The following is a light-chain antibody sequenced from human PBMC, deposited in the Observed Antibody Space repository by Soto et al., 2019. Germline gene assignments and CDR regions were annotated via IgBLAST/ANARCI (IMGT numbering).Light chain of an antibody. CDR3: QHYSGWPPV. V-gene: IGKV3-20*01. CDR1: QSVSSNY. CDR2: GAS. J-gene: IGKJ2*01. Sequence: DIVLTQSPGTLSLSPGERATLSCRASQSVSSNYLAWYQQKPGQAPGLLVHGASRRATGIPDRFSGSGSGTDFTLTISNLQSEDFALYYCQHYSGWPPVFGQGTKVDIK.